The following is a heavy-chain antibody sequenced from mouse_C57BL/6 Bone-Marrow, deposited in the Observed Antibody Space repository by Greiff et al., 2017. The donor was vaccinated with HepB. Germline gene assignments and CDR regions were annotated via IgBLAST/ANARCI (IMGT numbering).Heavy chain of an antibody. J-gene: IGHJ4*01. D-gene: IGHD2-1*01. V-gene: IGHV5-16*01. CDR1: GFTFSDYY. CDR2: INYDGSST. Sequence: MLVESEGGLVQPGSSMKLSCTASGFTFSDYYMAWVRQVPEKGLAWVANINYDGSSTYYLDALQSRFCISRDNAKNILYLQMSSLKSEDTATYYSARANYGIYDYAMDDWGEGTSVTVSS. CDR3: ARANYGIYDYAMDD.